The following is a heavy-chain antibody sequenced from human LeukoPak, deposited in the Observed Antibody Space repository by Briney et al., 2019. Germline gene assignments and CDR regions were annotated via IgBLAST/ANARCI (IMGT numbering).Heavy chain of an antibody. D-gene: IGHD3-22*01. V-gene: IGHV1-69*13. CDR2: IIPIFGTA. Sequence: ASVKVSCKASGYTFTSYYMYWVRQAPGQGLEWMGGIIPIFGTANYAQKFQGRVTITADESTSTAYMELSSLRSEDTAVYYCATLLEYYYDSSGYYYFDYWGQGTLVTVSS. CDR3: ATLLEYYYDSSGYYYFDY. CDR1: GYTFTSYY. J-gene: IGHJ4*02.